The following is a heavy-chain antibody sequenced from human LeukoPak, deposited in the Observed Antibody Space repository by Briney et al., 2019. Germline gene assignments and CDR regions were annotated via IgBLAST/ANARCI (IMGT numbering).Heavy chain of an antibody. D-gene: IGHD5-24*01. V-gene: IGHV4-59*01. CDR2: FHHSGST. CDR3: AGGWLPENDF. CDR1: GGSISSYY. J-gene: IGHJ4*02. Sequence: SETLSLTCTVSGGSISSYYWTWIRQSPGKGLEWIGFFHHSGSTNYNPSFKSRVTISADTSNNHFSLRLTSVTAADTAVYYCAGGWLPENDFWGQGTLVTVSA.